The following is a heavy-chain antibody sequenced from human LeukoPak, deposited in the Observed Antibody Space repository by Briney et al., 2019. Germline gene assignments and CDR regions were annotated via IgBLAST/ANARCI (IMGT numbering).Heavy chain of an antibody. J-gene: IGHJ4*02. CDR2: IYYSGST. V-gene: IGHV4-59*01. D-gene: IGHD6-13*01. CDR3: ARGYSSSWPLYIDY. Sequence: SETLSLTCTASGGSISSYYWNWIRQPPGKGLEWIGYIYYSGSTNYNPSLKSRVTISVDTSKNQFSLKLISVTAADTAVYYCARGYSSSWPLYIDYWGQGTLVTVSS. CDR1: GGSISSYY.